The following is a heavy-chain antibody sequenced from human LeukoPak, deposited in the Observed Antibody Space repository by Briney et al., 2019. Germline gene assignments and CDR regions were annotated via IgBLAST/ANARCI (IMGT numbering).Heavy chain of an antibody. Sequence: SETLSLTCTVSSGSISSSSYYWGWIRQPPGKGLEWIGSIYYSGSTYYNPSLKSRVTISVDTSKNQFSLKLSSVTAADTAVYYCAREGIAVAGRRFDYWGQGTLVTVSS. V-gene: IGHV4-39*07. D-gene: IGHD6-19*01. CDR2: IYYSGST. CDR1: SGSISSSSYY. J-gene: IGHJ4*02. CDR3: AREGIAVAGRRFDY.